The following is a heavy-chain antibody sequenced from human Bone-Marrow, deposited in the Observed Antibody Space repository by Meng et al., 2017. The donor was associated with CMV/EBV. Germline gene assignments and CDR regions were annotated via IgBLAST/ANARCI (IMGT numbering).Heavy chain of an antibody. J-gene: IGHJ4*02. D-gene: IGHD1-26*01. Sequence: QLQLVQSGAELKKPGASVKLSCKASGYIFTNYFMHWVRQAPGQGLEWMGIINPSGGDTTYARNFQGRITMTRDTSTSTVYMELSSLRSGDTAVYYCARISTTLDSWGQGTLVTVSS. V-gene: IGHV1-46*01. CDR3: ARISTTLDS. CDR1: GYIFTNYF. CDR2: INPSGGDT.